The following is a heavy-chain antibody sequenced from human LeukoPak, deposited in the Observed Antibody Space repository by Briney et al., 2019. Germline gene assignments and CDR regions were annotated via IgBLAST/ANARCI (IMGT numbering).Heavy chain of an antibody. J-gene: IGHJ4*02. CDR2: IIPIFGTA. D-gene: IGHD3-22*01. Sequence: SVKVSCKASGGTFSSYAISWVRQAPGQGLEWMGGIIPIFGTANYAQKFQGRVTITADESTSTAYMELSSLRSEDTAVYYCARGPNYYDSSGHSGGDYWGQGTLVTVSS. V-gene: IGHV1-69*13. CDR1: GGTFSSYA. CDR3: ARGPNYYDSSGHSGGDY.